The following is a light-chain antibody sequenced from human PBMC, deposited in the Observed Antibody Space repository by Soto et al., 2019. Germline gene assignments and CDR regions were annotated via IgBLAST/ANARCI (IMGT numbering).Light chain of an antibody. J-gene: IGLJ1*01. V-gene: IGLV2-14*01. Sequence: QSVLTQPAPMSGSPGQSITISCTGTSSDVGGYNYVSWYQQHPGKAPKFMIYDVSNRPSGVSNRFSGSKSGNTASLTISGLQAEDEADYYCSSYTTSNTRQIVFGTGTKVTVL. CDR1: SSDVGGYNY. CDR2: DVS. CDR3: SSYTTSNTRQIV.